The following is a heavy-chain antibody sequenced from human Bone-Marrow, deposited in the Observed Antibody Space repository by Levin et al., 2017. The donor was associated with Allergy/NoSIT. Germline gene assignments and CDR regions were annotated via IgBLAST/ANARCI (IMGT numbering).Heavy chain of an antibody. D-gene: IGHD3-10*02. Sequence: GESLKISCAASGFTFSHYGMHWVRQAPGKGLEWVAVTSYDGSHKNHADSVKGRLTISRDNSKNTLYLQMNSLRGEDTAVYYCARESGCTGTACYVQGGHLHYHRMDPWGQGPTVTVSS. CDR2: TSYDGSHK. J-gene: IGHJ6*02. V-gene: IGHV3-30*04. CDR1: GFTFSHYG. CDR3: ARESGCTGTACYVQGGHLHYHRMDP.